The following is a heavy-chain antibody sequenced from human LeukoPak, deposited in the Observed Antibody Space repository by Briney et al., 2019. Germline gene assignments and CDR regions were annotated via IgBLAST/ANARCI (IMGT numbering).Heavy chain of an antibody. CDR3: TRGGGGSFPHY. CDR1: GFTVSSNF. Sequence: GGSLRLSCAASGFTVSSNFLSWVRQPPGKGLEWVSDIYSGGSTYYADSVKGRFTISRDNSKNTLYLQMNSLRAEDTAVYYCTRGGGGSFPHYWGQGTPVTVSS. D-gene: IGHD2-21*01. J-gene: IGHJ4*02. V-gene: IGHV3-53*01. CDR2: IYSGGST.